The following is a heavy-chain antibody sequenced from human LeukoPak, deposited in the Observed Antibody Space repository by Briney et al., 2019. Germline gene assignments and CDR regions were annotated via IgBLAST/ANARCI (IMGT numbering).Heavy chain of an antibody. CDR2: TYYSGTT. Sequence: PSETLSLTCTVSGGSISSYYWSWIRQPPGKGLEWIGYTYYSGTTNYNPSLKSRVTISVDTSKNQFSLKLSSVTAADTAVYYCAREDYCSGGSCYSGYFQHWGQGTLVTVSS. CDR3: AREDYCSGGSCYSGYFQH. V-gene: IGHV4-59*01. J-gene: IGHJ1*01. D-gene: IGHD2-15*01. CDR1: GGSISSYY.